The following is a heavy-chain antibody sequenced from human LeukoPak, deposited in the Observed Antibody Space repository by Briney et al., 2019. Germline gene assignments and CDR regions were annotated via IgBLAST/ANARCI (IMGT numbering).Heavy chain of an antibody. Sequence: GASLRLSCAASGFTFSSYAMSWVRQAPGKGLEWVSAISGSGGSTYYADSVKGRFTISRDNSKNTLYLQMNSLRAEDTAVYYGAKREMYDILTGYYFGMDVWGQGTTVTVSS. CDR3: AKREMYDILTGYYFGMDV. V-gene: IGHV3-23*01. CDR1: GFTFSSYA. D-gene: IGHD3-9*01. CDR2: ISGSGGST. J-gene: IGHJ6*02.